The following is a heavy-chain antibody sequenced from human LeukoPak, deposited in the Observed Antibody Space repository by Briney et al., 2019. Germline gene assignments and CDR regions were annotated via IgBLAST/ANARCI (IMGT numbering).Heavy chain of an antibody. CDR2: IYYSGST. Sequence: SETLSLTCTVSGGSISSSSYYWGWIRQPPGKGLEWIGSIYYSGSTYYNPSLKSRVTISVDTSKNQFSLKLSSVTAADTAVYYCARHGFRPYSSSWYTYETHFDYWGQGTLVAVSS. CDR1: GGSISSSSYY. CDR3: ARHGFRPYSSSWYTYETHFDY. V-gene: IGHV4-39*01. J-gene: IGHJ4*02. D-gene: IGHD6-13*01.